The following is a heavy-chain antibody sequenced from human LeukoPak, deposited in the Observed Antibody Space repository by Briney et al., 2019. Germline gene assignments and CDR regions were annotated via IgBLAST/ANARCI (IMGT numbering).Heavy chain of an antibody. CDR1: GFPFRTYS. Sequence: GGSLRLSCAVPGFPFRTYSMSWVRQAPGKGLEWVTGISGNGGSTYYTDSVKGRFTISRDNAKNTLYLQMSSLRAEDTAVYYCAKGAYYDISTGASDYWGQGTLVTVSS. D-gene: IGHD3-9*01. CDR2: ISGNGGST. J-gene: IGHJ4*02. CDR3: AKGAYYDISTGASDY. V-gene: IGHV3-23*01.